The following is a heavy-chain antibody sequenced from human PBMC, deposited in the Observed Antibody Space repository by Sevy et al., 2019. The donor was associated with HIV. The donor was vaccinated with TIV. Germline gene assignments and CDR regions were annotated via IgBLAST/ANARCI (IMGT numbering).Heavy chain of an antibody. V-gene: IGHV3-30*04. CDR3: ARDRCSSTSCYRDYYYGMDV. CDR2: ISYDGSNK. CDR1: GFTFSSYA. Sequence: GGSLRLSCAASGFTFSSYAMHWVRQAPGKGLEWVAVISYDGSNKYYADSVKGRFTISRDNAKNSLYLQMNSLRAEDTAVYYCARDRCSSTSCYRDYYYGMDVWGQGTTVTVSS. D-gene: IGHD2-2*02. J-gene: IGHJ6*02.